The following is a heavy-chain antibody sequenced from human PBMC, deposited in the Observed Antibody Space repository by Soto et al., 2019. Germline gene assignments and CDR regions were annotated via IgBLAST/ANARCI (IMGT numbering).Heavy chain of an antibody. D-gene: IGHD4-4*01. CDR1: GFTFSSFA. V-gene: IGHV3-23*01. CDR2: ISGSGGST. CDR3: AKGYSNPRYYFDY. Sequence: ESLRLSCAASGFTFSSFAMSGVRQAPGKGLEWVSAISGSGGSTYYADSVKGRFTISRDNSKNTLYLQMNSLRAEDTAVYYCAKGYSNPRYYFDYWGQGTLVTVSS. J-gene: IGHJ4*02.